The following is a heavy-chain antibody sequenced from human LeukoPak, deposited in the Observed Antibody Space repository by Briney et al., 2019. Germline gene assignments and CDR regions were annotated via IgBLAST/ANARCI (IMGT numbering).Heavy chain of an antibody. J-gene: IGHJ4*02. CDR2: INHSGST. V-gene: IGHV4-34*01. Sequence: SETLSLTCAVYGGSFSGYYWSWIRQPPGKGLEWIGEINHSGSTNYNPSLKSRVTISVDTSKNQFSLKLSSVTAADTAVYYCARVGFYDFWSGRNYFDYWGQGTLVTVSS. CDR3: ARVGFYDFWSGRNYFDY. D-gene: IGHD3-3*01. CDR1: GGSFSGYY.